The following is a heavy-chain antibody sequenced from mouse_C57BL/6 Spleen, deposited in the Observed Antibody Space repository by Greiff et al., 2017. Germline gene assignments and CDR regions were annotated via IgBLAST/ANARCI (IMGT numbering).Heavy chain of an antibody. J-gene: IGHJ1*03. CDR2: IGPGSGSN. D-gene: IGHD1-1*01. CDR1: GYTFTDYY. Sequence: QVQLQQSGAELVKPGASVKISCKASGYTFTDYYINWVKQRPGQGLEWIGKIGPGSGSNYYNEKFKGKATLTADQSSSTAYMQHCCLTSDDSAVFFCARALRGYFDVWGTGTTVTVSS. V-gene: IGHV1-77*01. CDR3: ARALRGYFDV.